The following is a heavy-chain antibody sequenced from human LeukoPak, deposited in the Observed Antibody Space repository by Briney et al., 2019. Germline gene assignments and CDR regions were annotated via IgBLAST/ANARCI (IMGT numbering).Heavy chain of an antibody. CDR1: GYTFTSYG. CDR3: ARTTLIAIRYYYYMDV. V-gene: IGHV1-69*05. J-gene: IGHJ6*03. CDR2: IIPIFGTA. D-gene: IGHD2-21*01. Sequence: ALVKVSCKASGYTFTSYGISWVRQAPGHGLEWMGGIIPIFGTANYAQKFQGRVTITTDESTSTAYMELSSLRSEDTAVYYCARTTLIAIRYYYYMDVWGKGTTVTVSS.